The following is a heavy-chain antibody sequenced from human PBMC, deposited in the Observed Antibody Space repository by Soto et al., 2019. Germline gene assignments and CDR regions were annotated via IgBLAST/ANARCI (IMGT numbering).Heavy chain of an antibody. D-gene: IGHD3-3*01. Sequence: PETLSLACNVSVDTISCYYWTWIRQPAGKGLEWIGRIYSSGNTKYNPSLQSRVTMSLDTSNNQFSLRLTSVTAADTAVYYCARGQRFSDWFDPWGQGTLVTVSS. CDR1: VDTISCYY. V-gene: IGHV4-4*07. J-gene: IGHJ5*02. CDR3: ARGQRFSDWFDP. CDR2: IYSSGNT.